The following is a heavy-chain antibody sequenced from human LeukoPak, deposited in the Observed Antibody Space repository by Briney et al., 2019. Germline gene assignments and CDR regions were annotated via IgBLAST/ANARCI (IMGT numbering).Heavy chain of an antibody. Sequence: SETLSLTCTASGGSISTSSYYWGWIRQPPGKGLEWIGSIYYSGSTHYNPSLKSRITISVDTSKNQFSLKLSSVTAADTAVYYCARQKWGVFGVVYNYWGQGTLVTVSS. CDR3: ARQKWGVFGVVYNY. CDR2: IYYSGST. V-gene: IGHV4-39*01. J-gene: IGHJ4*02. CDR1: GGSISTSSYY. D-gene: IGHD3-3*01.